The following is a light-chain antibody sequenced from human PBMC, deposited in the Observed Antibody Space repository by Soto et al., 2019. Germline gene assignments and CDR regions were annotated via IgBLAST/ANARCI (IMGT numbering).Light chain of an antibody. CDR2: EVS. CDR1: SSDIGAYKY. CDR3: AVWDVSLTAWV. J-gene: IGLJ3*02. V-gene: IGLV2-14*01. Sequence: QSALTQPASVSGSPGQSVTISCTGTSSDIGAYKYVSWYQHHPGKSPRLLIYEVSNRPSGVSNRFSASKSGNTASLTISGLQSADEADYYCAVWDVSLTAWVFGGGTKLTVL.